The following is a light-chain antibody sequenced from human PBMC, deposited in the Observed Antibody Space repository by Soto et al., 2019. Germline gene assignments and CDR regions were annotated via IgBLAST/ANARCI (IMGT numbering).Light chain of an antibody. CDR1: QSVSNNY. V-gene: IGKV3-20*01. CDR2: GAS. Sequence: EIVLTQSPGTLSLSPWEIATLSCRASQSVSNNYLAWYQQKPGQAPRLLIYGASNRATGIPDRFSGSGSGTDFTLTISRLEPEDFAVYDCQQYGSSGTFGQGTKVDIK. J-gene: IGKJ1*01. CDR3: QQYGSSGT.